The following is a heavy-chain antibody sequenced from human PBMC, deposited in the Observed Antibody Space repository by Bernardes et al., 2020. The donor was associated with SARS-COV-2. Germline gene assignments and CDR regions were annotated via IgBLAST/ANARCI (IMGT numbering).Heavy chain of an antibody. CDR3: ARGLGYYGSGAFDY. D-gene: IGHD3-10*01. CDR1: GGTFSSYT. Sequence: SVKVSCKAPGGTFSSYTISWVRQAPAQGIEWMERNIPNLGIANYAQKFQGRVTITADKSTSTAYMELSSLRSEDTAVYYCARGLGYYGSGAFDYWGQGTLVTVSS. V-gene: IGHV1-69*02. J-gene: IGHJ4*02. CDR2: NIPNLGIA.